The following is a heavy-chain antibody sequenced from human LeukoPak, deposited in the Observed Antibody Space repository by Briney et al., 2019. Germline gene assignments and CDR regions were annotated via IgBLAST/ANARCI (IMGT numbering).Heavy chain of an antibody. V-gene: IGHV1-2*06. CDR1: GYTSTGYY. CDR3: ARVDHSGYSYGLAPNFDY. D-gene: IGHD5-18*01. Sequence: ASVKVSCKASGYTSTGYYMHWVRQAPGQGLEWMGRISPNSGGTNYAQKFQGRVTMTRDTSINTAYMELSRLRSDDTAVYYCARVDHSGYSYGLAPNFDYWGQGTLVTVSS. J-gene: IGHJ4*02. CDR2: ISPNSGGT.